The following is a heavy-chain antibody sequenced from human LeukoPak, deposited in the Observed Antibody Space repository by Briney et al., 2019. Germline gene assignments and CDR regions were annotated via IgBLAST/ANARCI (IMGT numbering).Heavy chain of an antibody. CDR3: AKASIVVVPAAPFDY. J-gene: IGHJ4*02. V-gene: IGHV3-23*01. D-gene: IGHD2-2*01. Sequence: GGSLRLSCAASGFTFSSCAMSWVRQAPGKGLEWVSAISGSGGSTYYADSVKGRFTISRDNSKNTLYLQMNSLRAEDTAVYYCAKASIVVVPAAPFDYWGQGTLVTVSS. CDR2: ISGSGGST. CDR1: GFTFSSCA.